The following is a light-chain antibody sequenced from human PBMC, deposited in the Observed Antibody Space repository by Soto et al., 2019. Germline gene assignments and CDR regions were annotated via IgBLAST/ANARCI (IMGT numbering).Light chain of an antibody. CDR2: GAA. CDR1: QTVSSN. V-gene: IGKV3-15*01. Sequence: EIVMTQSPATLSVSPGERVTLSCRASQTVSSNLAWYQQKPGQAPRLLMYGAATRASDIPARFSGSGSGTEFTLTISSLQSEDFVVYYCQQYNNWPPGDTFGQGTKLEMK. J-gene: IGKJ2*01. CDR3: QQYNNWPPGDT.